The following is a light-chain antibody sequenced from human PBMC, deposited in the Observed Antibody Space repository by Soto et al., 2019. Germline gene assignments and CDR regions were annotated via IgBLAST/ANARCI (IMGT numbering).Light chain of an antibody. CDR1: QSVSSY. V-gene: IGKV3-20*01. J-gene: IGKJ5*01. CDR2: GAS. CDR3: QQYGSSPST. Sequence: DIVLTQSPGTLSLSPGERAALSCRASQSVSSYLAWYQQKPGQAPRLLIYGASSRATGIPDRFSGSGSGTDFTLTIIRLEPEDFAVYYCQQYGSSPSTFGQAARLEIK.